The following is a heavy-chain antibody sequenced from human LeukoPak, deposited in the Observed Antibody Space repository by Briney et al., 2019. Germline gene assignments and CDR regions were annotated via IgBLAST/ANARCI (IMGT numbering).Heavy chain of an antibody. CDR1: GLTFSIYA. D-gene: IGHD2-15*01. CDR2: ISSNGGST. V-gene: IGHV3-64*01. CDR3: AKEVLYYYYYYGMDV. Sequence: GGSLRLSCAASGLTFSIYAMHWVRQAPGKGLEYVSAISSNGGSTYYANSVKGRFTISRDNSKNTLYLQMNSLRAEDTAVYNCAKEVLYYYYYYGMDVWGQGTTVTVSS. J-gene: IGHJ6*02.